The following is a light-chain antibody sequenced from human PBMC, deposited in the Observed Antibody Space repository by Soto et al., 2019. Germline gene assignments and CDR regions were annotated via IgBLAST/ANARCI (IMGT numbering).Light chain of an antibody. J-gene: IGKJ1*01. CDR1: QSVSSSY. CDR2: GAS. CDR3: QQYGSSRWT. V-gene: IGKV3-20*01. Sequence: IVLTQSPGTLSLSPGERATLSCRSSQSVSSSYLAWYQQKPGQAPRLLIYGASSRATGIPDRFSGSGSGTGFTLNISRLETEDFAVYYCQQYGSSRWTFGQGTKVEI.